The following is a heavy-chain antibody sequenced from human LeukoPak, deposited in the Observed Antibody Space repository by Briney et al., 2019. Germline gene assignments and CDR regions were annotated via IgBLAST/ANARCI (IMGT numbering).Heavy chain of an antibody. D-gene: IGHD3-10*01. J-gene: IGHJ5*02. CDR2: ISAYNGNT. V-gene: IGHV1-18*01. CDR1: GYTFTSYG. CDR3: ARSPYGSGSLSWLDP. Sequence: ASVKVSCKASGYTFTSYGISWVRQAPGQGLEWMGWISAYNGNTNYAQKLQGRVTMTTDTSTSTAYMELRSLRSDDTAVYYCARSPYGSGSLSWLDPWGQGTLVTVSS.